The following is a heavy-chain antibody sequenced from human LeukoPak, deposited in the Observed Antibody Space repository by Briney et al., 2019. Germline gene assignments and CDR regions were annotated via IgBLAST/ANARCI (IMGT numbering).Heavy chain of an antibody. CDR1: GFTFSSYS. CDR3: ARDAYGDYIFDY. D-gene: IGHD4-17*01. J-gene: IGHJ4*02. V-gene: IGHV3-21*01. CDR2: ISSSSSYI. Sequence: GGSLRLSCAASGFTFSSYSMNWVRQAPGKGLEWVSSISSSSSYIYYADSVKGRFTISRDNAKNSLYLQMNRLRAEDTAVYYCARDAYGDYIFDYWGQGTLVSVSS.